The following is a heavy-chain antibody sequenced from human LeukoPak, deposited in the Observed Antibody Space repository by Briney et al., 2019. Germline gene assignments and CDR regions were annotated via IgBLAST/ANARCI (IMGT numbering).Heavy chain of an antibody. CDR1: GGSISSYY. D-gene: IGHD2/OR15-2a*01. J-gene: IGHJ4*02. Sequence: SETLSLTCTVSGGSISSYYWSWIRRPPGKGLEWIAYISDIGSINYNPPLKSRVTISLDTSKNQFSLKLSSVTAADTAVYYCAGHHPRNTVDFWGQGTLVTVSS. V-gene: IGHV4-59*08. CDR3: AGHHPRNTVDF. CDR2: ISDIGSI.